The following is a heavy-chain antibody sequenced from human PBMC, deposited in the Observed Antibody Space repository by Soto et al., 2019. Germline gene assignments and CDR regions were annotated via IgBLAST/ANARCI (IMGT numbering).Heavy chain of an antibody. V-gene: IGHV3-21*02. CDR1: EFTFSVYS. CDR3: TRDRVKIRGGYYHYYGMDV. Sequence: DVQLEESGGGLVKPGGSLRLSCVASEFTFSVYSMNWVRQAPGKGLEWVSSISSGSSYIYYADSVKGRFTISRDNDKSSLFLHMNSLRVADTAVYYCTRDRVKIRGGYYHYYGMDVWGQGNTVTVSS. D-gene: IGHD2-15*01. J-gene: IGHJ6*02. CDR2: ISSGSSYI.